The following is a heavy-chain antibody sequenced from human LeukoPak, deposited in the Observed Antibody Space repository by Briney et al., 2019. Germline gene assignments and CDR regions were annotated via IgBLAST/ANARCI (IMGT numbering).Heavy chain of an antibody. CDR1: GGTFSSYA. D-gene: IGHD1-1*01. CDR3: ARDKQLDWAHYYYYYMDV. V-gene: IGHV1-69*06. Sequence: SVKVSCKASGGTFSSYAISWVRQAPGQGLEWMGGIIPIFGTANYAQKFQGRITITADKSTSTAYMELSRLRSDDTAVYYCARDKQLDWAHYYYYYMDVWGKGTTVTVSS. CDR2: IIPIFGTA. J-gene: IGHJ6*03.